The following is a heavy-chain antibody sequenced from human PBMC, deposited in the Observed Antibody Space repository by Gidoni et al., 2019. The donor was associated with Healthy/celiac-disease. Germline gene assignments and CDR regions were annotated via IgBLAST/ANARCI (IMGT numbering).Heavy chain of an antibody. D-gene: IGHD6-13*01. CDR1: GGSFSGYY. CDR3: ARGEEQQLSWFDP. CDR2: INHSGST. J-gene: IGHJ5*02. V-gene: IGHV4-34*01. Sequence: QVQLQQWGAGLLKPSETLSLTCAVYGGSFSGYYWSWIRQPPGKGLEWIGEINHSGSTNYNPSLKSRVTISVDTSKNQFSLKLSSVTAADTAVYYCARGEEQQLSWFDPWGQGTLVTVSS.